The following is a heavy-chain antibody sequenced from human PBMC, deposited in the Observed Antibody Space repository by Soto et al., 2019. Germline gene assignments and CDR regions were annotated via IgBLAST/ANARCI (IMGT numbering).Heavy chain of an antibody. V-gene: IGHV3-23*01. D-gene: IGHD3-9*01. CDR1: GFTFSSYA. CDR2: ISGSGGST. J-gene: IGHJ6*02. CDR3: AKGVWGVTIFGGMDV. Sequence: EVQLLESGGGLVQPGGSLRLSCAASGFTFSSYAMSWVRQAPGKGLEWVSAISGSGGSTYYADSVKGRFTISRDNSKNTLDLQMNGVRAEDTAVYYCAKGVWGVTIFGGMDVWGQGTTVTVSS.